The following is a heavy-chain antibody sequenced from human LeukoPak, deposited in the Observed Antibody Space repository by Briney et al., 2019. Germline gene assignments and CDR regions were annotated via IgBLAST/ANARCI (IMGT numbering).Heavy chain of an antibody. Sequence: GGSLRLSCAASGFTFSSYAMHWVRQAPGKGLEWVAVISYDGSNKYYADSVKGRFTISRDNSKNTLYLQMNSLRAEDTAVYYCARESGNSFEHFQHWGQGTLVTVSS. CDR3: ARESGNSFEHFQH. CDR2: ISYDGSNK. J-gene: IGHJ1*01. V-gene: IGHV3-30-3*01. D-gene: IGHD4-23*01. CDR1: GFTFSSYA.